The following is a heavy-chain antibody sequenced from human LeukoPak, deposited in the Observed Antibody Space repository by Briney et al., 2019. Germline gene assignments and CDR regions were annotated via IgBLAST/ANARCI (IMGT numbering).Heavy chain of an antibody. D-gene: IGHD1-26*01. Sequence: GGSLRLSCAASGFTFSNYAMSWVRQAPGKGLEWVSDISGSGDSTNYADSVKGRFTISRDNSKNTLYLQMNSLRVEDTAVYYRAKNRESYWVPELDYWGQGTLVTVSS. CDR2: ISGSGDST. CDR3: AKNRESYWVPELDY. CDR1: GFTFSNYA. J-gene: IGHJ4*02. V-gene: IGHV3-23*01.